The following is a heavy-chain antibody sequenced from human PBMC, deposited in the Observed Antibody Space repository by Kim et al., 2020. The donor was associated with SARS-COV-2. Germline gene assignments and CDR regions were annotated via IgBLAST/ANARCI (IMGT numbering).Heavy chain of an antibody. V-gene: IGHV1-3*01. CDR1: GDTFTRFP. Sequence: ASVKVSCKGSGDTFTRFPIHWVRQAPGQRLELMAWITAGDGKTQYSQRFHDRVTITRDTSSTIVYMELNSLKFEDTAVYYCARGLGFAAPVYFWGQVTQVTVSS. CDR3: ARGLGFAAPVYF. J-gene: IGHJ4*02. CDR2: ITAGDGKT. D-gene: IGHD6-13*01.